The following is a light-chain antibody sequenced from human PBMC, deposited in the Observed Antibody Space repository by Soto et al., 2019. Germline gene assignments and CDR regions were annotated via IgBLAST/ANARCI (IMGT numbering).Light chain of an antibody. V-gene: IGLV1-51*01. CDR2: DDN. CDR1: SSNIGAAY. J-gene: IGLJ1*01. CDR3: GSWDSSLSAYV. Sequence: QSVLTQPPSVSGAPGQRVTISCTRSSSNIGAAYSVHWYQQPPGTAPKLLIYDDNKRPSGIPDRFSGSKSGTSATLGITGFQTGDEADYYCGSWDSSLSAYVFGTGTRSPS.